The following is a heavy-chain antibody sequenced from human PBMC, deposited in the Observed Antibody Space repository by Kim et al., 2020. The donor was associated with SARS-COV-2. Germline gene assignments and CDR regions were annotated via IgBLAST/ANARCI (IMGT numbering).Heavy chain of an antibody. J-gene: IGHJ3*02. CDR2: IYTSGGT. CDR3: ARVVVTGTVIAIDI. V-gene: IGHV4-4*07. CDR1: GGSISSYY. Sequence: SETLSLTCTVSGGSISSYYWSWIRQPAGKGLEWIGRIYTSGGTNYNPSLRSRVTMSVDMSKNQFSLKQSSVTAADTAVYYCARVVVTGTVIAIDIWGQGRMVTDSS. D-gene: IGHD3-22*01.